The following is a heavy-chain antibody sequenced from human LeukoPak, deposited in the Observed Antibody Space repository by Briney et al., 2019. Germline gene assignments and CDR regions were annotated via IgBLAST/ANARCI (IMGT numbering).Heavy chain of an antibody. J-gene: IGHJ5*02. CDR2: INPNSGGT. D-gene: IGHD1-26*01. CDR3: ARDGSGGYLLNWFDP. Sequence: GASVKVSCKASGYTFTGYYMHWVRQAPGQGLEWMGWINPNSGGTNYARKFQGRVTMTRDTSISTAYMELSRLRSDDTAVYYCARDGSGGYLLNWFDPWGQGTLVTVSS. CDR1: GYTFTGYY. V-gene: IGHV1-2*02.